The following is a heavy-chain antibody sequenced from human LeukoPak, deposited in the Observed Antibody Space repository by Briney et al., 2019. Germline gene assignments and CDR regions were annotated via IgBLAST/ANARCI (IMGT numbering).Heavy chain of an antibody. CDR1: GLTFYDYA. D-gene: IGHD3-10*01. J-gene: IGHJ4*02. CDR2: ITWNSGSI. Sequence: PGGSLRLSCAASGLTFYDYAMHWVRQAPGKGLEWVSGITWNSGSIAYADSVKGQFTISRDNAKNSLYLQVNSLRSEDTALYYCAAGAGITRYWGQGTLVTVSS. V-gene: IGHV3-9*01. CDR3: AAGAGITRY.